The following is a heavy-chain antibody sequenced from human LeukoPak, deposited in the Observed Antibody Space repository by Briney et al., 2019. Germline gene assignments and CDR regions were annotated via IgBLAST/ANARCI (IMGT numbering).Heavy chain of an antibody. V-gene: IGHV4-59*01. Sequence: SETLSLTCTASGGSISSYYWSWIRQPPGKGLEWIGYIHYTGTTNYNPSLKSRVTISVDTSKTQFSLKLNSVTAADTAVYYCARVYYSSSYDYWYFDLWGRGTLVTVSS. D-gene: IGHD6-13*01. CDR3: ARVYYSSSYDYWYFDL. CDR2: IHYTGTT. CDR1: GGSISSYY. J-gene: IGHJ2*01.